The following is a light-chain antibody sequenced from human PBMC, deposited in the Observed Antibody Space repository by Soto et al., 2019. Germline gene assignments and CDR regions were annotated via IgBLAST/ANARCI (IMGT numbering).Light chain of an antibody. CDR3: SSYAGSDTFV. Sequence: QSVLTQPASVSGSPGQSITISCTGTSGDVGAYNFVSWYQQHPGKAPKLIIYHVSDWPSGFSSRFSGSKSGNSASLTISGLHAEDEADYYCSSYAGSDTFVFGTGTKLTVL. J-gene: IGLJ1*01. CDR2: HVS. V-gene: IGLV2-14*03. CDR1: SGDVGAYNF.